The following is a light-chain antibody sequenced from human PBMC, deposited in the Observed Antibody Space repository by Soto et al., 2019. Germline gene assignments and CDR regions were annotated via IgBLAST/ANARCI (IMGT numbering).Light chain of an antibody. J-gene: IGKJ4*01. CDR2: AAS. V-gene: IGKV1-27*01. CDR3: QKYDSAPSLT. CDR1: QGISSF. Sequence: DIQMTQSPSSLSASVGDRVTVTCRASQGISSFLAWYQQKPGKVPKLLICAASTLQPGIPYRFSGSGYGTDFTLTSTSLQPEDVATYYCQKYDSAPSLTFGGGTKVEIK.